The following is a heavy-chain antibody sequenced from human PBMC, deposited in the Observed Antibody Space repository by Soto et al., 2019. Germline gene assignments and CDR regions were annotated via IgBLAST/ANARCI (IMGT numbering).Heavy chain of an antibody. J-gene: IGHJ4*02. CDR1: DFALSNAW. CDR2: IKRKTDGGTT. V-gene: IGHV3-15*07. CDR3: TTDLINFYY. D-gene: IGHD3-22*01. Sequence: PGGSLRLSCAASDFALSNAWMNWVRQAPGKGLEWVGRIKRKTDGGTTDYAAPVKGRFTISRDDSKNTLYLQMNSLKTEDTGLNYCTTDLINFYYWGQGTLVTVSS.